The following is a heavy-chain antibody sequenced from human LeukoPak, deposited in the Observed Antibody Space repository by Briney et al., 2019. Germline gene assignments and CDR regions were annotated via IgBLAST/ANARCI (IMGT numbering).Heavy chain of an antibody. CDR1: GFTFDDYA. Sequence: GRSLRLSCAASGFTFDDYAMHWVRQAPGKGLEWVSGISWNSGSIGYADSMKGRFTISRDNAKNSLYLQMNSLRAEDTALYYCAKDTRGFLPTFDPWGQGTLVTVSS. V-gene: IGHV3-9*01. CDR3: AKDTRGFLPTFDP. CDR2: ISWNSGSI. D-gene: IGHD3-10*01. J-gene: IGHJ5*02.